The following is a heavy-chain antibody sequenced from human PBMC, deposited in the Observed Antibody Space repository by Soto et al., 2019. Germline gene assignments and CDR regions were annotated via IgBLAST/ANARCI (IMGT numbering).Heavy chain of an antibody. CDR1: GYTFTSYA. Sequence: QVQLVQSGAEVKKPGASVKVSCKASGYTFTSYAMHWVRQAPGQRLEWMGWINAGNGNTKYSQKLQGRVTITRDTSASTADTELSSLRSEDTAVYYCARDSVELLLGYFDYWGQGTLDTVSS. CDR3: ARDSVELLLGYFDY. D-gene: IGHD1-26*01. V-gene: IGHV1-3*01. J-gene: IGHJ4*02. CDR2: INAGNGNT.